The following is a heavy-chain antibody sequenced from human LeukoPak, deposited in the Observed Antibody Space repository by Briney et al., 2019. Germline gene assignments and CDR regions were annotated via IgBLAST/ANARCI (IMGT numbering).Heavy chain of an antibody. V-gene: IGHV3-7*04. D-gene: IGHD5-12*01. J-gene: IGHJ4*02. CDR1: GFTFSSFL. Sequence: GGSLRLSCAASGFTFSSFLMTWVRRAPGKGLEWVANIKQDGSEKYFLDSVKGRFTISRDNAKNSLYLQMSNLRVEDPALYYCAREGILRSFDYWGQGTLVTVSS. CDR3: AREGILRSFDY. CDR2: IKQDGSEK.